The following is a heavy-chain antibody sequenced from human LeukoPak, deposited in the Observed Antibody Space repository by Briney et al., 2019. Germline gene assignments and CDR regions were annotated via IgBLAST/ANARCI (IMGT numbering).Heavy chain of an antibody. J-gene: IGHJ4*02. D-gene: IGHD2-21*01. V-gene: IGHV1-69*05. Sequence: GASVKVSCKASGYTSNNYGFSWVRQAPGQGLEWMGGIIPKFGTAHYAQKFQGRVTLTTDESTSTAYMEMSSLRSDDTAVYYCARDDSDIVASDHWGQGTRVTVSS. CDR3: ARDDSDIVASDH. CDR1: GYTSNNYG. CDR2: IIPKFGTA.